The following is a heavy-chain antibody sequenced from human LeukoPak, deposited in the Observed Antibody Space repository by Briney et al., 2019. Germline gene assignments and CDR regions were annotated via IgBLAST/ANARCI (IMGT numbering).Heavy chain of an antibody. CDR1: GFTFSDYY. Sequence: PGGSLRLSCAASGFTFSDYYMSWIRQAPGKGLEWGSYISSSGSTIYYADSVQGRFTISRDNAKNSLYLQMNSLRAEDTAVYYCARDGIKLYQLHDFDYWGQGTLVTVSS. CDR2: ISSSGSTI. CDR3: ARDGIKLYQLHDFDY. V-gene: IGHV3-11*01. J-gene: IGHJ4*02. D-gene: IGHD2-2*01.